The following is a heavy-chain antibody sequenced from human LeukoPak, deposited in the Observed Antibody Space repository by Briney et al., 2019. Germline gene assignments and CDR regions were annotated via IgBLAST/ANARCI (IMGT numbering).Heavy chain of an antibody. J-gene: IGHJ4*02. D-gene: IGHD4-23*01. CDR3: AREDDYGSNSYDY. V-gene: IGHV1-2*02. Sequence: ASVKVSCKASGYTFTGYYIHWVRQAPGQGLEWMGWVNPNSGGTNYAQKFQGRVTMTRDTSISTAYMELSRLRSDDTAVYYCAREDDYGSNSYDYWGQGTLVTVSS. CDR1: GYTFTGYY. CDR2: VNPNSGGT.